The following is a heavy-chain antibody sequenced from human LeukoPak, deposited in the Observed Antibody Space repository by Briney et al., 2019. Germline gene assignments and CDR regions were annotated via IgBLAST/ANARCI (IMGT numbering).Heavy chain of an antibody. CDR1: GGSFSGYY. CDR3: ARYSGYDSTFDP. V-gene: IGHV4-59*01. J-gene: IGHJ5*02. Sequence: PSETLSLTCAVYGGSFSGYYWSWIRQPPGKGLEWIGYIYYSGSTNYNPSLKSRVTISVDTSKNQFSLKLSSVTAADTAVYYCARYSGYDSTFDPWGQGTLVTVSS. D-gene: IGHD5-12*01. CDR2: IYYSGST.